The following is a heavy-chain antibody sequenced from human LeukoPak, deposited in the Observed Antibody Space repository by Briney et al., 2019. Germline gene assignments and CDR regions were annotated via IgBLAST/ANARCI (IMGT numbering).Heavy chain of an antibody. V-gene: IGHV4-34*01. D-gene: IGHD4-17*01. Sequence: PSETLSLTCAVYGGSFSGYYWSWIRQPPGKGLEWIGEINHSGSTNYNPSLKSRVTISVDTSKNQFSLKLSSVTAADTAVYYCARTGDHFDYWGQGTLVTVSS. J-gene: IGHJ4*02. CDR1: GGSFSGYY. CDR3: ARTGDHFDY. CDR2: INHSGST.